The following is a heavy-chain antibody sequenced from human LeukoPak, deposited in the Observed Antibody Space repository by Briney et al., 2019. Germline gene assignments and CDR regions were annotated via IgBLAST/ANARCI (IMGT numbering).Heavy chain of an antibody. J-gene: IGHJ4*02. D-gene: IGHD2-2*01. CDR3: ARDVVVLSTPDY. V-gene: IGHV1-2*02. CDR1: GYTFTGYY. CDR2: INPNSGGT. Sequence: ASVKVSCKASGYTFTGYYMHWVRQAPGQGLEWMGWINPNSGGTNYAQKFQGRVTMTRDTSISTAYMEPSRLRSDDTAVYYCARDVVVLSTPDYWGQGTLVTVSS.